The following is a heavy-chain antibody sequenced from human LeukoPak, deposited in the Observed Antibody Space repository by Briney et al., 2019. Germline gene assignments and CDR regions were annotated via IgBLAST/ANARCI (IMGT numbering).Heavy chain of an antibody. CDR1: GFTFSSYG. D-gene: IGHD4-23*01. CDR2: ISSSSSYI. CDR3: ARKKKAVTTVVRVYYYYMDV. Sequence: PGGSLRLSCAASGFTFSSYGMHWVRQAPGKGLEWVSSISSSSSYIYYADSVKGRFTISRDNAKNSLYLQMNSLRAEDTAVYYCARKKKAVTTVVRVYYYYMDVWGRGTTVTVSS. V-gene: IGHV3-21*01. J-gene: IGHJ6*03.